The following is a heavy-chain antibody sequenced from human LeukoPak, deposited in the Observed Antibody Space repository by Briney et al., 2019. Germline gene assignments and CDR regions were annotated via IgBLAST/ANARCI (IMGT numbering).Heavy chain of an antibody. CDR1: GGSVSSNSAA. Sequence: SQTLSLTCAISGGSVSSNSAAWNWIRQSPSRGLEWLGRTYYRSKWYNDYAVSVKSRITINPDTSKNQFSLQLNSVTPEDTAVYYCARGRRFYDYIWGSYRSPYYFDYWGQGTLVTVSS. CDR2: TYYRSKWYN. V-gene: IGHV6-1*01. J-gene: IGHJ4*02. D-gene: IGHD3-16*02. CDR3: ARGRRFYDYIWGSYRSPYYFDY.